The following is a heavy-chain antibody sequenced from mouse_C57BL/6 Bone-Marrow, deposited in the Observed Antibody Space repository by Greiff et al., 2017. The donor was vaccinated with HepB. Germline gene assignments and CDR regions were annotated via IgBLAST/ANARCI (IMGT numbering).Heavy chain of an antibody. CDR3: ARSFYSNDWYFDV. D-gene: IGHD2-5*01. J-gene: IGHJ1*03. V-gene: IGHV1-55*01. CDR2: IYPGSGST. Sequence: PGQGLEWIGDIYPGSGSTNYNEKFKSKATLTVDTSSSTAYMQLSSLTSEDSAVYYCARSFYSNDWYFDVWGTGTTVTVSS.